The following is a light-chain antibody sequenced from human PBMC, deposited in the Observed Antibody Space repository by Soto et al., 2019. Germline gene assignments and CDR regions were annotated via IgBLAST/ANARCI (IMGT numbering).Light chain of an antibody. CDR1: QSVSSSY. J-gene: IGKJ2*01. CDR2: GAS. V-gene: IGKV3-20*01. CDR3: QQYGSSPYT. Sequence: EIVLTQSPGTLSLSPGERATLSCRASQSVSSSYLAWYQQKPGQAPRLLIYGASSRATGIPDRFRGSGSGTDFTLTISRLEPEDLAVYYCQQYGSSPYTFGQGTKLEIK.